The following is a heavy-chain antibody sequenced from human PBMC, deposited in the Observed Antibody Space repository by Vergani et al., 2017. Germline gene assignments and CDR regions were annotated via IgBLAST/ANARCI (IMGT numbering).Heavy chain of an antibody. CDR3: AKDFNSLGWELLSRVVDY. CDR2: ISSSSSYI. J-gene: IGHJ4*02. V-gene: IGHV3-21*01. D-gene: IGHD1-26*01. CDR1: GFTFSSYS. Sequence: EVQLVESGGGLVKPGGSLRLSCAASGFTFSSYSMNWVRQAPGKGLEWVSSISSSSSYIYYADSVKGRFTISRDNAKNSLYLQMNSLRAEDTAVYYCAKDFNSLGWELLSRVVDYWGQGTLVTVSS.